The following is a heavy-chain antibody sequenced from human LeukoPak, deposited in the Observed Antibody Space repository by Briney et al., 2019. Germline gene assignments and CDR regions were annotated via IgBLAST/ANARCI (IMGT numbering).Heavy chain of an antibody. CDR3: ARDTLGEGEDANYAVYYFDY. J-gene: IGHJ4*02. V-gene: IGHV3-7*01. CDR2: IKQDGNEK. D-gene: IGHD4/OR15-4a*01. CDR1: GFTFSDYY. Sequence: GGSLRLSCAASGFTFSDYYMSWIRQAPGKGLEWVANIKQDGNEKYYADSVKGRFTISRDNGKNSLDLQMNSLRADDTAFYYCARDTLGEGEDANYAVYYFDYWGQGTVVTVSS.